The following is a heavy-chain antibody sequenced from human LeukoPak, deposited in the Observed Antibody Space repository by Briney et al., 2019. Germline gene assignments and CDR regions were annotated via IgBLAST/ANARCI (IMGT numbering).Heavy chain of an antibody. J-gene: IGHJ6*02. Sequence: ASVKVSCKASGYTFTSYDINWVRQATGQGLEWMGWMNPNSGNTGYAQKFQGRVTMTRNTSISTAYMELSSLRSEDTAVYYCARGDIVATMGGYYGMDVWGQGTTVIVSS. D-gene: IGHD5-12*01. CDR2: MNPNSGNT. CDR3: ARGDIVATMGGYYGMDV. CDR1: GYTFTSYD. V-gene: IGHV1-8*01.